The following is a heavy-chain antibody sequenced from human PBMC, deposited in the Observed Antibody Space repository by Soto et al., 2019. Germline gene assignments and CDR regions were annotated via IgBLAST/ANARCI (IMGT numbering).Heavy chain of an antibody. V-gene: IGHV4-30-4*01. Sequence: PSETLPLTCTVSGGSISSGDYYWSWIRQPPGKGLEWIGYIYYSGSTYYNPSLKSRVTISVDTSKNQFSLKLSSVTAADTAVYYCARVWEQGYYYDSSGYRQGMDVWGQGTTVTVSS. J-gene: IGHJ6*02. CDR1: GGSISSGDYY. CDR2: IYYSGST. D-gene: IGHD3-22*01. CDR3: ARVWEQGYYYDSSGYRQGMDV.